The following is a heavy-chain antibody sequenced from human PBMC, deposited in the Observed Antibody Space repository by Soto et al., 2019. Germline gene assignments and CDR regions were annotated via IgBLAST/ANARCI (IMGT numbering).Heavy chain of an antibody. V-gene: IGHV3-23*01. J-gene: IGHJ6*02. Sequence: GGSLRLSCAASGFTFSTYAMAWVRQAPGKGLEWVSGVSASGLNTDYADPVKGRFYISRDNSKNTVSLHMNSLRAEDTALYYCARSKTVHVRGPSYYYGMDVWGQGTTVTVSS. CDR3: ARSKTVHVRGPSYYYGMDV. D-gene: IGHD3-10*01. CDR1: GFTFSTYA. CDR2: VSASGLNT.